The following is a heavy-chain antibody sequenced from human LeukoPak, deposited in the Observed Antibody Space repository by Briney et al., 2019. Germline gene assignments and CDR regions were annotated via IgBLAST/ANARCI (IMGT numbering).Heavy chain of an antibody. CDR2: ISSSGSII. J-gene: IGHJ6*04. CDR1: GFRFSSYE. CDR3: AGRLSPDFYYMDV. Sequence: GGSLRLSCAASGFRFSSYEMNWVRQAPGKGLEWVSHISSSGSIIFYADSVKGRFTISRDNAKNSLYLQMNSLRAEDTSVYYCAGRLSPDFYYMDVGGKGTTVTVSS. V-gene: IGHV3-48*03. D-gene: IGHD3-10*01.